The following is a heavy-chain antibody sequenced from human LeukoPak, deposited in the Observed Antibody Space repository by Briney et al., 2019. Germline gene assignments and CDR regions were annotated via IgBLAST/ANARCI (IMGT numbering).Heavy chain of an antibody. CDR3: ATRVGATDLDC. V-gene: IGHV3-21*01. CDR2: ISSSSSYI. J-gene: IGHJ4*02. D-gene: IGHD1-26*01. Sequence: GGSLRLSCAASGFTFSSYSMIWVRQAPGKGLEWVSAISSSSSYIYYADSVKGRFTISRDNAKNSLYLQMNSLRAEDTAVYYCATRVGATDLDCWGQGTLVTVSS. CDR1: GFTFSSYS.